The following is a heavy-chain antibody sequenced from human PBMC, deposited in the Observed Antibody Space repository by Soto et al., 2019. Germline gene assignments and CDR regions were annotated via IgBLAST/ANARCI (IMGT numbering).Heavy chain of an antibody. V-gene: IGHV4-39*01. CDR3: ARQLNIVVVVAAPERGSGDFDY. Sequence: SETLSLTCTVSGGSISSSSYYWGWIRQPPGKGLEWIGSIYYSGSTYYNPSLKSRVTISVDTSKNQFSLKLSSVTAADTAVYYCARQLNIVVVVAAPERGSGDFDYWGQGTLVTVSS. J-gene: IGHJ4*02. D-gene: IGHD2-15*01. CDR1: GGSISSSSYY. CDR2: IYYSGST.